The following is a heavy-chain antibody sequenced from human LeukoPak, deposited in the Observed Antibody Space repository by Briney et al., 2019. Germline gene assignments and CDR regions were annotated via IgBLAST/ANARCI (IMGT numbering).Heavy chain of an antibody. CDR3: ATTQDYPGGAFDI. J-gene: IGHJ3*02. CDR1: GGSISSSSYY. CDR2: IYYSGST. Sequence: SETLSLTCTVSGGSISSSSYYWGWIRQPPGKGLEWIGSIYYSGSTYYNPSLKSRVTISVDTSKNQFSLKLSSVTAADTAVYYCATTQDYPGGAFDIWGKGTMVTVSS. V-gene: IGHV4-39*01. D-gene: IGHD3-16*01.